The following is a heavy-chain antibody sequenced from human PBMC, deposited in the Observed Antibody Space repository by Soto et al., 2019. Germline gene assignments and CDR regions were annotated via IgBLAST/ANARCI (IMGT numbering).Heavy chain of an antibody. D-gene: IGHD6-13*01. J-gene: IGHJ6*03. V-gene: IGHV3-23*01. CDR2: ISGSGGST. CDR3: AKAPGIAAAGTSYNQLYYYYHMDV. Sequence: EVQLLESGGGLVQPGGSLRLSCAASGFTFSSYAMSWVRQAPGKGLEWVSAISGSGGSTYYADSVKGRFTISRDNSKNTLYLQMNSLRAEDTAVYYCAKAPGIAAAGTSYNQLYYYYHMDVWGKGTTVTVSS. CDR1: GFTFSSYA.